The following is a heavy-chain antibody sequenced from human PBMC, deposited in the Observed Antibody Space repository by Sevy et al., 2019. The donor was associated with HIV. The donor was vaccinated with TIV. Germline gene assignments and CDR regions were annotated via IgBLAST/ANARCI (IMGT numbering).Heavy chain of an antibody. J-gene: IGHJ3*02. CDR3: ARGESREGAFDI. Sequence: GGSLRLSCAASGFTVSSNYMSWVRQAPGKGLEWVSVIYSGSSTYDADSVKGRFTISRDNSKNTLYLQMNSLRAEDTTVYYCARGESREGAFDIWGQGTMVTVSS. D-gene: IGHD1-26*01. V-gene: IGHV3-53*01. CDR1: GFTVSSNY. CDR2: IYSGSST.